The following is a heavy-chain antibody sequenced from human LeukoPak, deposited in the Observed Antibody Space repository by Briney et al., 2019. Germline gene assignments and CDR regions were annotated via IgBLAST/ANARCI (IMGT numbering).Heavy chain of an antibody. Sequence: ASVKVSCKASGYTFTSYGISWVRQAPGQGLEWMGWISAYNGITNYAQKLQGRVTMTTDTSTSTAYMELRSLRSDDTAVYYCARSVRADYGGNSGFDYWGQGTLVTVSS. CDR3: ARSVRADYGGNSGFDY. CDR1: GYTFTSYG. J-gene: IGHJ4*02. D-gene: IGHD4-23*01. CDR2: ISAYNGIT. V-gene: IGHV1-18*01.